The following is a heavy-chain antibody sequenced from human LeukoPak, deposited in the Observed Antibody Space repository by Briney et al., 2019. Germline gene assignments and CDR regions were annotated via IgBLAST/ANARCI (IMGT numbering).Heavy chain of an antibody. J-gene: IGHJ4*02. V-gene: IGHV4-39*01. CDR2: LYYSGST. D-gene: IGHD1-26*01. Sequence: PSETLSLTCTVSGGSISSSNYYWGWIRQPPGEGLEWIGYLYYSGSTYYNPSLKSRVTMSVDTSKNQFSLKLRSVTAADTAVYYCARYYSGSYGFDYWGQGTLVTVSS. CDR1: GGSISSSNYY. CDR3: ARYYSGSYGFDY.